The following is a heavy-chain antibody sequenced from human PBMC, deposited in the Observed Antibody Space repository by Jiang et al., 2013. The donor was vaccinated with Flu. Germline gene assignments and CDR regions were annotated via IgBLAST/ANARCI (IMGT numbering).Heavy chain of an antibody. CDR2: VYYSGST. CDR1: GGSVSSGGYY. D-gene: IGHD6-13*01. J-gene: IGHJ4*02. Sequence: LLKPSETLSLTCTVSGGSVSSGGYYWGWIRQPPGKGLEWIGTVYYSGSTYYNPSLKSRVTISVDTSKNQFSLKLSSVTAADTALYYCARRGAIATAGTPQYFFDYWGQGTLVTVSS. CDR3: ARRGAIATAGTPQYFFDY. V-gene: IGHV4-39*01.